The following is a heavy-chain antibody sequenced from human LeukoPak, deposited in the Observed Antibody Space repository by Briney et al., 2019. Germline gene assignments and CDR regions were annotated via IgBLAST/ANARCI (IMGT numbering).Heavy chain of an antibody. Sequence: ASVKVSCKASGYTFTSYYMHWVRQAPGQGLEWMGIINPSGGSTSYAQKFQGRVTITADKSTSTAYMELSSLRSEDTAVYYCARVATGTAGDWFDPWGQGTLVTVSS. CDR2: INPSGGST. D-gene: IGHD1-1*01. V-gene: IGHV1-46*01. CDR1: GYTFTSYY. J-gene: IGHJ5*02. CDR3: ARVATGTAGDWFDP.